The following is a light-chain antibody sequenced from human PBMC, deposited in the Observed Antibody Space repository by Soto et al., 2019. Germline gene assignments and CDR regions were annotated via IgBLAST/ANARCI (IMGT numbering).Light chain of an antibody. J-gene: IGKJ2*01. CDR3: QQYLSYPYT. V-gene: IGKV1-8*01. CDR2: AAA. CDR1: QGISSY. Sequence: AIRMTQSPSSFSASTGDRVTITCRASQGISSYLAWYQQKPGKAPKLLIYAAATLQRGAPSRFSASGSGTDFTRTISRLQSEDLATYYCQQYLSYPYTCGHGTKLEI.